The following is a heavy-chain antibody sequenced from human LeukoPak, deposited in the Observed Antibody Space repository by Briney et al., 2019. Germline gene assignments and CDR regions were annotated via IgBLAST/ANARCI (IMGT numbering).Heavy chain of an antibody. CDR2: IIPIFGTA. CDR1: GGTVSRYP. V-gene: IGHV1-69*13. CDR3: ARSQNINYGSGSYYSSAFDI. D-gene: IGHD3-10*01. J-gene: IGHJ3*02. Sequence: ASVKVSCKASGGTVSRYPISWVRQAPGQGLEWMGGIIPIFGTANYAQKFQGRVTITADESTSTAYMELSSLRSEDTAVYYCARSQNINYGSGSYYSSAFDIWGQGTMVTVSS.